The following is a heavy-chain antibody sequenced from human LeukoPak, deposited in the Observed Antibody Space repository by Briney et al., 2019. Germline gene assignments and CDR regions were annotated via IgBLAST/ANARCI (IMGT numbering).Heavy chain of an antibody. Sequence: PGGSLRLSCAASGFTFSSYGMYWVRQAPGKGLEWVAFIRYDGSNKYYADSVKGRFTISRDNSKNTLYLQMNSLRAEDTAVYYCAKRSKDSSGLDYWGQGTLVTVSS. CDR2: IRYDGSNK. J-gene: IGHJ4*02. CDR1: GFTFSSYG. CDR3: AKRSKDSSGLDY. D-gene: IGHD3-22*01. V-gene: IGHV3-30*02.